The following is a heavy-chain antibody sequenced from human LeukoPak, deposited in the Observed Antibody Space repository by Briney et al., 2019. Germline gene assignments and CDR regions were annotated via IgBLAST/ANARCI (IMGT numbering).Heavy chain of an antibody. V-gene: IGHV1-58*02. D-gene: IGHD2-2*01. CDR2: IVVGSGNT. CDR1: GFTFTSSA. CDR3: AAAGYCSSTSCPPAGP. Sequence: SVKVSCKASGFTFTSSAMQWVRQARGQRLEWIGWIVVGSGNTNYAQEFQERVTITRDMSTSTAYMELSSLRSEDTAVYYCAAAGYCSSTSCPPAGPWGQGTLVTVSS. J-gene: IGHJ5*02.